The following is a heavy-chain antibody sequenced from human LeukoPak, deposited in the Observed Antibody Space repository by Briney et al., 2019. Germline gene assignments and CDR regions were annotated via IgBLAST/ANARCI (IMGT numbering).Heavy chain of an antibody. V-gene: IGHV1-18*01. J-gene: IGHJ4*01. CDR1: GYTFTSYG. Sequence: ASVKVSCKASGYTFTSYGISWVRQAPGQGLEWMGWISAYNGNTNYAQKLHGRVTMTRDTSVNTAYLELSRLRSDDTAVYYCARDRLPGGSYLDYWGHGTLVTVSS. D-gene: IGHD3-16*01. CDR3: ARDRLPGGSYLDY. CDR2: ISAYNGNT.